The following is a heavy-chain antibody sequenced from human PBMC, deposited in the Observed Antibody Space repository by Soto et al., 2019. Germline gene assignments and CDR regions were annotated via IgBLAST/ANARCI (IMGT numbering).Heavy chain of an antibody. J-gene: IGHJ6*02. CDR2: IKQDGSEK. Sequence: PGGSLRRSCAASGFTFSSYLMSWVRQAPGKGLEWVANIKQDGSEKYYVDSVKGRFTISRDNAKNSLYLQMNSLRAEDTAVYYCARVLSESGWSPIYYYGMDVWGQGTTVTAP. D-gene: IGHD6-19*01. CDR3: ARVLSESGWSPIYYYGMDV. CDR1: GFTFSSYL. V-gene: IGHV3-7*03.